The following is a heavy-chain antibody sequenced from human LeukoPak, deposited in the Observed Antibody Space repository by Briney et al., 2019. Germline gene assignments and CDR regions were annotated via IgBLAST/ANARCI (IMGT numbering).Heavy chain of an antibody. V-gene: IGHV4-59*08. CDR2: IYYSGST. Sequence: QASETLSLTCTVSGGSISSYCWSWIRQPPGKGLEWIGYIYYSGSTKYNPSLKSRVTISVDTSKSQFSLKLTSVTAADTAVYYCARLGIGVVPSAMLGDYYFDYWGQGTLVTVSS. CDR1: GGSISSYC. D-gene: IGHD2-2*01. CDR3: ARLGIGVVPSAMLGDYYFDY. J-gene: IGHJ4*02.